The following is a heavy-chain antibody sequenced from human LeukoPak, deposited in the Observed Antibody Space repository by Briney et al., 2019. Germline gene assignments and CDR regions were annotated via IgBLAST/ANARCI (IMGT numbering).Heavy chain of an antibody. Sequence: GESLKISCKGSGYSFTSYWIGWVRQMPGKGLEWMGIIYPGDSDTRYSPSFQGQVTISADKSISTAYLQWSSLKASDTAMYYCGSPTYRPGWFAPWGQEPWSPSPQ. CDR3: GSPTYRPGWFAP. CDR2: IYPGDSDT. J-gene: IGHJ5*02. CDR1: GYSFTSYW. V-gene: IGHV5-51*01. D-gene: IGHD3-10*01.